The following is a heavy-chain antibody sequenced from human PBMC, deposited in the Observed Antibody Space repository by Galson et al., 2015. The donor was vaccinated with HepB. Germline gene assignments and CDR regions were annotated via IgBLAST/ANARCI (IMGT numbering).Heavy chain of an antibody. J-gene: IGHJ4*02. CDR2: ISGSRTYT. D-gene: IGHD4-17*01. CDR3: ARVADADYGDHTYFDS. V-gene: IGHV3-11*06. Sequence: APGKGLEWLSYISGSRTYTNYAASVKGRFTISRDNAKNSLFLQMNSLRAEDTAVYYCARVADADYGDHTYFDSWGQGILVAVSS.